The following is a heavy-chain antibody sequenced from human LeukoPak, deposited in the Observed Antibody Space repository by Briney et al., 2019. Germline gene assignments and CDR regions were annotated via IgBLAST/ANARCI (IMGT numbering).Heavy chain of an antibody. CDR3: ARGAPLVVVTTAAFDI. D-gene: IGHD2-15*01. V-gene: IGHV3-48*03. CDR2: ISSSGNNI. CDR1: GFTFSTYE. Sequence: GGSLRLSCAASGFTFSTYEMSWVRQAPGKGLEWVSYISSSGNNIYYADSVKGRFTTSRDNAKNSLYLQMNSLRDEDAAVYYCARGAPLVVVTTAAFDIWGQGTMVTVSS. J-gene: IGHJ3*02.